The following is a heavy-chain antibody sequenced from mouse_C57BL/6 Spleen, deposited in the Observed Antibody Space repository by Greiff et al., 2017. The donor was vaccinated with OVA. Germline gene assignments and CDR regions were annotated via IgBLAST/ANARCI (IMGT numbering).Heavy chain of an antibody. V-gene: IGHV1-77*01. J-gene: IGHJ1*03. CDR2: IGPGSGST. D-gene: IGHD1-1*01. CDR1: GYTFTDYY. Sequence: VKLMESGAELVKPGASVKISCKASGYTFTDYYINWVKQRPGQGLEWIGKIGPGSGSTYYNEKFKGKATLTADKSSSTAYMQLSSLTSEDSAVYFCAHYYGSSHWYFDVWGTGTTVTVSS. CDR3: AHYYGSSHWYFDV.